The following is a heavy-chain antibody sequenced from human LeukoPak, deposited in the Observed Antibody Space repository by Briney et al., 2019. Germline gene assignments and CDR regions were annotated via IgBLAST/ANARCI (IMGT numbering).Heavy chain of an antibody. J-gene: IGHJ3*02. V-gene: IGHV1-69*04. CDR3: ARVRTAVSFAFDI. Sequence: SVKVSCKASGGTFSSYAISWVRQAPGQGLEWMGRIIPILGIANYAQKFQGRVTITADKSTSTAYMELSSLRSDDTAVYYCARVRTAVSFAFDIWGQGTMVTVSS. D-gene: IGHD6-19*01. CDR1: GGTFSSYA. CDR2: IIPILGIA.